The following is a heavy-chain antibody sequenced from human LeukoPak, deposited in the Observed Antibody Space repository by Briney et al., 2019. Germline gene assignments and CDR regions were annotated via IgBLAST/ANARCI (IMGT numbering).Heavy chain of an antibody. CDR2: IYGDDTP. J-gene: IGHJ4*02. CDR3: TIHRAGAPTEFAD. Sequence: GGSLRLSCAASGFSVNINYLSWVRQAPGKGLEWVSAIYGDDTPYHADSVKGRFTISRDYSKNTVHLQMNSLRVEDTAVYYCTIHRAGAPTEFADWGQGTLVTVSP. CDR1: GFSVNINY. D-gene: IGHD1-26*01. V-gene: IGHV3-66*04.